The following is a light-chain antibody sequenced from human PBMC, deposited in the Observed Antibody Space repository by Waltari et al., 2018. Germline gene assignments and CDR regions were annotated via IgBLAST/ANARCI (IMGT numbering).Light chain of an antibody. Sequence: DIVMTQYPLSLPVTPGESASISCRSSQSLLHSNGYNYLDWYLQKPGQSPQLLIYLGVNRASGVPDRFSGSGSGTYFTLKISRVKAEDVGVYYCMQGVQTPTFGGWTKVEIK. J-gene: IGKJ4*01. V-gene: IGKV2-28*01. CDR3: MQGVQTPT. CDR2: LGV. CDR1: QSLLHSNGYNY.